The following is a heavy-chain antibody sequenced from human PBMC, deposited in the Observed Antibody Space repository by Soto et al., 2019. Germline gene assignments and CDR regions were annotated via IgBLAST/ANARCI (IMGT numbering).Heavy chain of an antibody. CDR3: AHPDPYDSSGYRAFDI. CDR1: GFSHTTSGVG. J-gene: IGHJ3*02. Sequence: QITLKESGPTLVKPTQTLTLTCTFSGFSHTTSGVGVGWIRQPPGKALEWLAINFWDDEKRYSPSLKSRLTITKDTSKNQVVLSMTNMDPVDTGTYYCAHPDPYDSSGYRAFDILGQWTMVIVSP. CDR2: NFWDDEK. V-gene: IGHV2-5*02. D-gene: IGHD3-22*01.